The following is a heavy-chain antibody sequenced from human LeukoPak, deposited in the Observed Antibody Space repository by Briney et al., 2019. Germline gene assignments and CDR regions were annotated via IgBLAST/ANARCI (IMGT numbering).Heavy chain of an antibody. Sequence: GGALRLSCAASGCTFTSYARTWVRQAPGKGLEGVSGISNSGSSTYYADSVKGRFTISRDNSKNTLYLQLSSLRAEDTAVYYCANTMVRGSYNMDVWGQGTTVTVSS. CDR3: ANTMVRGSYNMDV. CDR1: GCTFTSYA. CDR2: ISNSGSST. J-gene: IGHJ6*02. D-gene: IGHD3-10*01. V-gene: IGHV3-23*01.